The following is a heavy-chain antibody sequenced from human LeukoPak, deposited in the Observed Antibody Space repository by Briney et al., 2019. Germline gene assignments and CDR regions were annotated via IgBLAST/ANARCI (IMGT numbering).Heavy chain of an antibody. Sequence: GALRLSYAASGFSFSSYEMNWVRQAPGKGLEWVSYISSSGGTIYQADSVKGRFSVSRDNAKNTLYLQMNSLRVEDTAVYYCARVIGWDEPFDLWGHGTLVTVSS. J-gene: IGHJ3*01. CDR3: ARVIGWDEPFDL. CDR2: ISSSGGTI. V-gene: IGHV3-48*03. D-gene: IGHD1-26*01. CDR1: GFSFSSYE.